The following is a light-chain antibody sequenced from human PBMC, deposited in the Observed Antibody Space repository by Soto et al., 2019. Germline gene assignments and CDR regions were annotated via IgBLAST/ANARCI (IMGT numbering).Light chain of an antibody. Sequence: DIQITQSPSTLSASVGDRDTITCRASQSISTWLAWYQQKPGKAPKLLIYKASSLESGVPSRFSGSGSGTEFTLTISSLQPDDFATYYCQQYNTYPLTFGGGTKVAIK. CDR3: QQYNTYPLT. V-gene: IGKV1-5*03. CDR2: KAS. CDR1: QSISTW. J-gene: IGKJ4*01.